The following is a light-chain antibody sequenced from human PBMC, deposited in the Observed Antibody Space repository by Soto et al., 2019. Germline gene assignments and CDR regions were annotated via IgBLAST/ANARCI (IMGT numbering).Light chain of an antibody. CDR1: QSISGE. Sequence: EIVMTQSPATLSVSPGERATLSCRASQSISGELAWYQQRPGQPPRLLIYGVSTRATGVPDRSSGSGSGSDFTLTISGLQSEDFAVYYCQQGHDWPLTFGQGTRLDI. V-gene: IGKV3-15*01. J-gene: IGKJ2*01. CDR3: QQGHDWPLT. CDR2: GVS.